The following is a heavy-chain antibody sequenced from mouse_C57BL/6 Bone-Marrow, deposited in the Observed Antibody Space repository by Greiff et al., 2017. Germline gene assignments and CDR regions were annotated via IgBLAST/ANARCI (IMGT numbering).Heavy chain of an antibody. Sequence: QVQLKQPGAELVRPGTSVKLSCKASGYTFTSYWMHWVKQRPGQGLEWIGVIDPSDSYTTYNQKFTGPPTLTVDTPSSTAYMQRRSLTSEDAAVYYCARDDDYDPYYCDYWGEGGT. D-gene: IGHD2-4*01. CDR1: GYTFTSYW. J-gene: IGHJ2*01. CDR2: IDPSDSYT. V-gene: IGHV1-59*01. CDR3: ARDDDYDPYYCDY.